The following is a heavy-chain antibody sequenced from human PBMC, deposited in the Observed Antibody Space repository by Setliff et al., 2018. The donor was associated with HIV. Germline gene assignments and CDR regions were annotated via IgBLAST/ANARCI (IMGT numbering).Heavy chain of an antibody. CDR3: TRDRGATIWDYYYGLDL. CDR1: GFTFGDHA. V-gene: IGHV3-49*04. CDR2: IKSKTYGEKT. Sequence: PGESLKISCTTSGFTFGDHAMSWVRQAPGKGLEWIGLIKSKTYGEKTEYAASVKGRFTISRDDSKSSAYLQMNSLKTEDTAVYYCTRDRGATIWDYYYGLDLWGQGTTVTVSS. J-gene: IGHJ6*02. D-gene: IGHD5-12*01.